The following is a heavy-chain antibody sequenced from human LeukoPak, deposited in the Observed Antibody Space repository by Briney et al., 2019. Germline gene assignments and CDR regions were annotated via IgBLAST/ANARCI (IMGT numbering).Heavy chain of an antibody. CDR2: ISSSRSSI. CDR3: AKSFWWFGEFSPFDY. J-gene: IGHJ4*02. D-gene: IGHD3-10*01. Sequence: GGSLRLSCAASGFTFSSYTMNWVRQAPGKGLEWVSSISSSRSSIYYANSMKGRFTISRDNAKNSLYLQMNSLRAEDTAVYYCAKSFWWFGEFSPFDYWGQGTLVTVSS. V-gene: IGHV3-21*01. CDR1: GFTFSSYT.